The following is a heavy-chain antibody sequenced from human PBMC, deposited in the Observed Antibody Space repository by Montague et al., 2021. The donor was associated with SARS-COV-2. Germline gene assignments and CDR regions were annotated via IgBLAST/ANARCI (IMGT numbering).Heavy chain of an antibody. CDR1: GGSFNDFY. V-gene: IGHV4-34*01. CDR2: VNFRGRT. Sequence: SETLSLTCAVYGGSFNDFYWSWIRQPPGKGLEWIGEVNFRGRTNYNPSLKSRATVSVAKSNNHFSLRLSSVTAADTAVYYCARFPHGSGSYNADYNYGMDVWGQGTTVTVSS. J-gene: IGHJ6*02. CDR3: ARFPHGSGSYNADYNYGMDV. D-gene: IGHD3-10*01.